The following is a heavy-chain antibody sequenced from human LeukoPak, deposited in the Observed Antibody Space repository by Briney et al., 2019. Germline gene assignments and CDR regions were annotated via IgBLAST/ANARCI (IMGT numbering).Heavy chain of an antibody. D-gene: IGHD2-21*01. CDR1: GYTFTGYY. Sequence: GASVKVSFKASGYTFTGYYMHWVRQAPAQGLEWMGWINPNSGGTNYAQKFQGRVTMTRDTSISTAYMELSRLRSDDTAVYYCARGPRDWRDAFDIWGEGTMVTVSS. CDR2: INPNSGGT. J-gene: IGHJ3*02. CDR3: ARGPRDWRDAFDI. V-gene: IGHV1-2*02.